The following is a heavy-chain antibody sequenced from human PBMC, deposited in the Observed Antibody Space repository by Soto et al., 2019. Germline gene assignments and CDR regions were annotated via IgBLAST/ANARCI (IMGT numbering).Heavy chain of an antibody. D-gene: IGHD2-15*01. Sequence: EASVKVSCKASGYTFTSYGISWVRQAPGQGLEWMGWISAYNGNTNYAQKLQGRVTMTTDTSTSTAYMELRSLRSDDTAVYYCARVFCSGGSCYSSEVGWFDPWGQGTLVTVSS. CDR3: ARVFCSGGSCYSSEVGWFDP. CDR2: ISAYNGNT. V-gene: IGHV1-18*01. CDR1: GYTFTSYG. J-gene: IGHJ5*02.